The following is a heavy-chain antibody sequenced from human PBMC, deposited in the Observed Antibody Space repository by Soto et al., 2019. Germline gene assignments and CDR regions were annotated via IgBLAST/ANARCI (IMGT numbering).Heavy chain of an antibody. CDR2: IIPIFGTA. Sequence: SGQVSCKASGGTFSIYAIRWERQAPGQGLEWVGGIIPIFGTANYPQKFKGRVTITAEKPTSTAYMERSRLRSEDTAVYYCAREGEVGAIDYHYYGIDVWGQGTTVTLPS. CDR3: AREGEVGAIDYHYYGIDV. V-gene: IGHV1-69*06. CDR1: GGTFSIYA. J-gene: IGHJ6*01. D-gene: IGHD1-26*01.